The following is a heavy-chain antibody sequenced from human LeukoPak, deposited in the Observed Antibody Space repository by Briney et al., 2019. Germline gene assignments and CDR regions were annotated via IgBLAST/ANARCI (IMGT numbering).Heavy chain of an antibody. J-gene: IGHJ4*02. CDR1: GGSFSDYY. CDR2: INHSGIT. D-gene: IGHD6-19*01. V-gene: IGHV4-34*01. CDR3: ASDTVAGTG. Sequence: PSETLSLTCAVFGGSFSDYYWSWIRQPPGKGLEWIGEINHSGITNYNPSLKSRVTISAGTSKNQFSLKQSSVTAADTSVYYCASDTVAGTGWGQGTLVTVSS.